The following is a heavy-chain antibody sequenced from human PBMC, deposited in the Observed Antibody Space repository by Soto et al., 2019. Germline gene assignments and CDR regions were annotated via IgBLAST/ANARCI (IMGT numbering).Heavy chain of an antibody. J-gene: IGHJ4*02. CDR3: ASDGGWVDYYYNSAGFDY. D-gene: IGHD3-22*01. V-gene: IGHV3-53*01. CDR1: GFTVSSNY. CDR2: IYSGGST. Sequence: PGGSLRLSCAASGFTVSSNYMSWVRQAPGKGLEWVSVIYSGGSTYYADSVKGRFTISRDNSKNNLYLQMNSLKAEDTAVYYCASDGGWVDYYYNSAGFDYWGQGTLVTVSS.